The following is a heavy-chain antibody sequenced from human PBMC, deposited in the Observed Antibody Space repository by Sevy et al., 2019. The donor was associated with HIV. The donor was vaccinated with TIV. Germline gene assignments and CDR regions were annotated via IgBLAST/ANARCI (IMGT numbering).Heavy chain of an antibody. V-gene: IGHV2-5*01. CDR2: LYWNDDK. CDR3: ANGGYGDYVGYFDY. Sequence: SGPTLVNPTQTLTLTCTFSGFSLSTSGVGVGWIRQPPGKALEWLALLYWNDDKRYSPSLKSRLTITKDTSKNQVVLKMTNMDPVDTATYYCANGGYGDYVGYFDYWGQGTLVTVSS. J-gene: IGHJ4*02. CDR1: GFSLSTSGVG. D-gene: IGHD4-17*01.